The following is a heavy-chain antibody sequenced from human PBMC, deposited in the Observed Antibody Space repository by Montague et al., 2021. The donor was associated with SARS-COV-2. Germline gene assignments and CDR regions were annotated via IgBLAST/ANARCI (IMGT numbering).Heavy chain of an antibody. V-gene: IGHV4-59*02. Sequence: SETLSLTCTVSGGSVSSYYWSWIRQSPGKGLQWLGYIYYSGSTDYNPSLKSRVTMSVDTSKNQLSLRLTSVTTADTAVYFCASAGGFYDYWSDYSSSAGFFDPWGQGILVTVSS. D-gene: IGHD3-3*01. CDR3: ASAGGFYDYWSDYSSSAGFFDP. CDR2: IYYSGST. CDR1: GGSVSSYY. J-gene: IGHJ5*02.